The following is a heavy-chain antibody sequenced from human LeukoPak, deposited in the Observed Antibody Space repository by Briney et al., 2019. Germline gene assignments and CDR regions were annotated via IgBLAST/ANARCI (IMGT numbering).Heavy chain of an antibody. Sequence: GGSLRLSCAASGFIFSSYWMLWVRQAPGKGLVWVSRIKSDGSSTSYADSVKGRFTISRDNAKNTLYLQMNSLRAEDTAVYYCAKTGSGYRGYYYYYYMDVWGKGTTVTISS. CDR1: GFIFSSYW. J-gene: IGHJ6*03. CDR3: AKTGSGYRGYYYYYYMDV. D-gene: IGHD5-12*01. CDR2: IKSDGSST. V-gene: IGHV3-74*01.